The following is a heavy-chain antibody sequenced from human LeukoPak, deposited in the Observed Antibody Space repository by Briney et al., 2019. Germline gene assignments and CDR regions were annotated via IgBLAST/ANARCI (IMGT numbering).Heavy chain of an antibody. CDR3: ARLSGSYYPYFDY. J-gene: IGHJ4*02. Sequence: ASVKVSCKASGYTFTSYYMHWVRRAPGQGLEWMGIINPSGGSTSYAQKFQGRVTMTRDMSTSTVYMELSSLRSEDTAVYYCARLSGSYYPYFDYWGQGTLVTVSS. D-gene: IGHD1-26*01. CDR1: GYTFTSYY. CDR2: INPSGGST. V-gene: IGHV1-46*01.